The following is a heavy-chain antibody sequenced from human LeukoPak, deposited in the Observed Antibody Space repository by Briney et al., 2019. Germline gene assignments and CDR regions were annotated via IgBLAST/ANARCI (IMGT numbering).Heavy chain of an antibody. Sequence: SETLSLTCTVSGGSISSSSYYWGWIRQPPGKGLEWIGSIYYSGSTYYNPSLKSRVTISVDTSKNQFSLKLSSVTAADTAVYYCARGKIVVVPAGRGKNWFDPWGQGTLVTVSS. CDR1: GGSISSSSYY. J-gene: IGHJ5*02. V-gene: IGHV4-39*01. D-gene: IGHD2-2*01. CDR2: IYYSGST. CDR3: ARGKIVVVPAGRGKNWFDP.